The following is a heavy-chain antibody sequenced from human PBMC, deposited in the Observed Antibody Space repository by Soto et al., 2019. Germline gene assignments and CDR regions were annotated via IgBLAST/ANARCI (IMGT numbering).Heavy chain of an antibody. D-gene: IGHD6-13*01. CDR3: ARGSAAGTSDFDY. CDR1: GFTFSSYG. CDR2: ISRRSSTI. V-gene: IGHV3-48*02. J-gene: IGHJ4*02. Sequence: GGSLRLSCAASGFTFSSYGMHWVRQAPGKGLEWVSYISRRSSTIYYANSVKGRFTISRDDAKNSLYLQMNNLKDEDTAVYYCARGSAAGTSDFDYWGQGTLVTVSS.